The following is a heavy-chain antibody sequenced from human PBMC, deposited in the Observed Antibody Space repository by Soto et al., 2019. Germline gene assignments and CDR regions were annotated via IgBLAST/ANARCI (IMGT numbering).Heavy chain of an antibody. V-gene: IGHV3-48*02. CDR1: GFTFSSYS. J-gene: IGHJ6*02. CDR3: ARDPYCSSSRCYSYGMDV. Sequence: GGSLRLSCAASGFTFSSYSMNWVRQAPGKGLEWVSYISNSCSTIFYADSVKGRFTISRDNAKNSLYLQMNSLRDEDTAVYYCARDPYCSSSRCYSYGMDVWGQGTTVTVSS. CDR2: ISNSCSTI. D-gene: IGHD2-2*01.